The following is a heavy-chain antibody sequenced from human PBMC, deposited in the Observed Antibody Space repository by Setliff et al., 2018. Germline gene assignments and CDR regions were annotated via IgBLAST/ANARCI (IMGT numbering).Heavy chain of an antibody. J-gene: IGHJ4*02. V-gene: IGHV1-18*01. D-gene: IGHD3-22*01. Sequence: AASVKVSCKTSGYTFTNYGITWVRQAPGQGLEWMGWTNNYSFKTNYPQKFLGRVTVTTDTSTGTAYMELGSLTSDDTAIYYCARINFYVSSGYYYAPDYWGPGTLVTVSS. CDR2: TNNYSFKT. CDR3: ARINFYVSSGYYYAPDY. CDR1: GYTFTNYG.